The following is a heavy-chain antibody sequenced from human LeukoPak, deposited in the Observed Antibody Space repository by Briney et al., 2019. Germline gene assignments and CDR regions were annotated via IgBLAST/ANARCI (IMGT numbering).Heavy chain of an antibody. CDR2: IKEDGTET. Sequence: GGSLRLSCAASGFMFSSNWMSWVRLAPGKGLEWVANIKEDGTETYYVDSVKGRLTISRDNAKNSLYLQMNSPRVEDTAVYYCAKEGRSLQTYWGQGTLVTVSS. V-gene: IGHV3-7*03. CDR1: GFMFSSNW. J-gene: IGHJ4*02. D-gene: IGHD5-24*01. CDR3: AKEGRSLQTY.